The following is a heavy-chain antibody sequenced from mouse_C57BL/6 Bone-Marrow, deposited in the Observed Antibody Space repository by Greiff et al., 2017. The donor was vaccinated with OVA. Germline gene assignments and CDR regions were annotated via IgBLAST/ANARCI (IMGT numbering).Heavy chain of an antibody. J-gene: IGHJ3*01. CDR1: GYTFTSYG. V-gene: IGHV1-81*01. CDR2: IYPRSGNT. CDR3: ARRGNYGSSTFAY. Sequence: LVESGAELARPGASVKLSCKASGYTFTSYGISWVKQRPGQGLEWIGEIYPRSGNTYYNQKFKGKATLTADKSSSTAYMELSSLTSEDSAVYFCARRGNYGSSTFAYWGQGTLVTVSA. D-gene: IGHD1-1*01.